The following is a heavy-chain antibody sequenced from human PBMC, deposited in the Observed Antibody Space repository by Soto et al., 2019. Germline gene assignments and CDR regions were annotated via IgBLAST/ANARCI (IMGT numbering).Heavy chain of an antibody. CDR2: ISAYNGRT. Sequence: VKVSCPAAGYSCTGGGSAWWVRVPGGGPEGRGGISAYNGRTNYAQNAKGRVVMTTDISTNIVYLELRSLRSDDTAMYYCGRGRNARYAMDCWGQGTTVTVSS. V-gene: IGHV1-18*01. CDR1: GYSCTGGG. J-gene: IGHJ6*02. CDR3: GRGRNARYAMDC. D-gene: IGHD5-12*01.